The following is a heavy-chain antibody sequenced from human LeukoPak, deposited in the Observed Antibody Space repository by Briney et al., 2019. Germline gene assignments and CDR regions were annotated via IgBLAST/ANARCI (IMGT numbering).Heavy chain of an antibody. CDR2: ISGSGGST. J-gene: IGHJ4*02. CDR1: GFTFSRHA. CDR3: AKEGDYGSGSYDY. V-gene: IGHV3-23*01. Sequence: PRRSLRLSCAASGFTFSRHAMSWVRQAQGNGLEWVSAISGSGGSTYYADSVKGRFTISRDNSKNTLYLQMNSLRAEDTAVYYCAKEGDYGSGSYDYWGQGTLVTVSS. D-gene: IGHD3-10*01.